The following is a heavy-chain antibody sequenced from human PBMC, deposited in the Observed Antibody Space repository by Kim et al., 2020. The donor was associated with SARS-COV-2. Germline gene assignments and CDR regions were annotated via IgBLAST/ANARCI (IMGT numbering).Heavy chain of an antibody. V-gene: IGHV3-23*01. J-gene: IGHJ4*02. Sequence: RFTISRDNSKNTLYLQMNNLRAEDTAVYYCATSRGDILTGLSPGAPAFDYWGQGTLVTVSS. D-gene: IGHD3-9*01. CDR3: ATSRGDILTGLSPGAPAFDY.